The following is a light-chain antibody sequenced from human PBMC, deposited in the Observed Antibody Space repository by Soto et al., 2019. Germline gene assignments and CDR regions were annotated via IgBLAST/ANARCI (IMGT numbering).Light chain of an antibody. CDR1: QNIGTW. CDR2: HAS. J-gene: IGKJ2*01. V-gene: IGKV1-5*01. CDR3: QQYDSFLYT. Sequence: DIPLTQFPSTLSASVGDRVKITCRASQNIGTWLAWYQFKPGKAPKLLIFHASSLEYGAPPRFSGSGSGTEFTLTINSLQPDDFAAYYCQQYDSFLYTFGQGTMLDIK.